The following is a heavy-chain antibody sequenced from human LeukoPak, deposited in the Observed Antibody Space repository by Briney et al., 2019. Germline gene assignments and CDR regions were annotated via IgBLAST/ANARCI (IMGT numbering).Heavy chain of an antibody. D-gene: IGHD2-2*01. Sequence: SVKLSCNVSGGTFSSYAISWVRQPPGQGLGWKGGIIPIFGTANYAQKFQGRVTITADESTSTAYMELSSLRSEDTAVYYCALTGVVPAAMLFDYWGQRTLVTVSS. CDR1: GGTFSSYA. V-gene: IGHV1-69*13. CDR2: IIPIFGTA. CDR3: ALTGVVPAAMLFDY. J-gene: IGHJ4*02.